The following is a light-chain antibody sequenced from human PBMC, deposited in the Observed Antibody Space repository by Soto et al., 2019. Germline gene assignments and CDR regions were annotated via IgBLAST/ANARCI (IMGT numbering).Light chain of an antibody. CDR1: SGSVSTSYY. J-gene: IGLJ3*02. CDR3: VLYMGSGISV. Sequence: QTVVTQEPSFSVSPGGTVTLTCGLNSGSVSTSYYTSWYQQTPGQAPRTLIYSTNTRSSGVPDRFSGSILGNRAALTITGAQADDESDYYCVLYMGSGISVFGGGTKVTVL. V-gene: IGLV8-61*01. CDR2: STN.